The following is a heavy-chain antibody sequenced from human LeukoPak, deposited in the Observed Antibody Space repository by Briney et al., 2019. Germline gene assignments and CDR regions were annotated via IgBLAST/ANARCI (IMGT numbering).Heavy chain of an antibody. V-gene: IGHV4-4*02. J-gene: IGHJ1*01. CDR2: IYHSGST. D-gene: IGHD2-15*01. CDR1: GGSISSSNW. Sequence: SETLSLTCAVSGGSISSSNWWSCVRQPPGKGLEWIGEIYHSGSTNYNPSLKSRVTISVDKSKNQFSLKLSSVTAADTAVYYCARAGGVVVVAAATPHAEYFQHWGQGTLVTVSS. CDR3: ARAGGVVVVAAATPHAEYFQH.